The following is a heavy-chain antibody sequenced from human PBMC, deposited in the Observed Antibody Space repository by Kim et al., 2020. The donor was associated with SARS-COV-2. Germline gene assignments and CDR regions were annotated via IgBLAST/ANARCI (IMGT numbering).Heavy chain of an antibody. CDR2: ISYDGSNK. CDR1: GFTFSSYA. Sequence: GGSLRLSCAASGFTFSSYAMHWVRQAPGKGLEWVAVISYDGSNKYYADSVKGRFTISRDNSKNTLYLQMNSLRAEDTAVYYCARDLIVVVPAAIHPYYYYYYYMDVWGKGTTVTVSS. D-gene: IGHD2-2*02. CDR3: ARDLIVVVPAAIHPYYYYYYYMDV. J-gene: IGHJ6*03. V-gene: IGHV3-30-3*01.